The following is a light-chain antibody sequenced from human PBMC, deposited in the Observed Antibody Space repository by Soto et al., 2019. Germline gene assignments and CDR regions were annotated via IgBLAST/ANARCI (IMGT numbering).Light chain of an antibody. CDR1: QSVSSY. Sequence: EIVLTQSPATLSLSPGERATLSCGASQSVSSYLAWYQQKPGQAPRLLIYDASNRATGIPARFSGSGSGTDFTLTISRLEPEDFAVYYCQQRSNLLFTFGPGTKVDIK. CDR3: QQRSNLLFT. CDR2: DAS. V-gene: IGKV3-11*01. J-gene: IGKJ3*01.